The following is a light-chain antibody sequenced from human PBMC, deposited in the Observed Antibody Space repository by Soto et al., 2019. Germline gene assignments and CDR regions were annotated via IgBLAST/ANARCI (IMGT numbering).Light chain of an antibody. V-gene: IGKV3-11*01. CDR3: QQYNNWPPRT. CDR1: QSVSSY. Sequence: EVVLTQSPATLSLSPGERATLSCRASQSVSSYLAWYQQKPGQAPRLLIYDASNRATGIPARFSGSGSGTDFTLTISSLEPEDFAVYYCQQYNNWPPRTFGQRTKVAIK. J-gene: IGKJ1*01. CDR2: DAS.